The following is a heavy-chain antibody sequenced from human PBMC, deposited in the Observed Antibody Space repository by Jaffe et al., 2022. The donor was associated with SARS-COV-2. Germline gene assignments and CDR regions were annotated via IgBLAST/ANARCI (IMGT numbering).Heavy chain of an antibody. J-gene: IGHJ6*02. Sequence: QVQLQQWGAGLLKPSETLSLTCAVYGGSFSGYYWSWIRQPPGKGLEWIGEINHSGSTNYNPSLKSRVTISVDTSKNQFSLKLSSVTAADTAVYYCARDVIREDPIYYSLPGNGMDVWGQGTTVTVSS. V-gene: IGHV4-34*01. CDR3: ARDVIREDPIYYSLPGNGMDV. CDR1: GGSFSGYY. CDR2: INHSGST. D-gene: IGHD1-26*01.